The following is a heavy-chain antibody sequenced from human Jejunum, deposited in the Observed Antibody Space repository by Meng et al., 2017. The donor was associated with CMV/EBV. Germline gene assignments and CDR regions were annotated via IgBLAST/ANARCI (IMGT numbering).Heavy chain of an antibody. CDR1: GYTLSTYW. J-gene: IGHJ3*02. CDR2: INEDGEKI. CDR3: AAYTNDALDI. D-gene: IGHD2-21*01. V-gene: IGHV3-7*01. Sequence: ACGASGYTLSTYWMSWVRQAPGKGLEWVANINEDGEKIYSVDSVKGRFTISRDNAKNSLCLQMYSLRAEDTAVYYCAAYTNDALDIWGQGTMVTVSS.